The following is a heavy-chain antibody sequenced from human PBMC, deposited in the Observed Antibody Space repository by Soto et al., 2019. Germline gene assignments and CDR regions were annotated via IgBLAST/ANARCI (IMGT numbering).Heavy chain of an antibody. V-gene: IGHV3-15*01. CDR1: GFTFSNAW. Sequence: EVQLVESGGGLVIPGGSLRLSCAASGFTFSNAWLSWVRQAPGKGLEWVGRIKSKTDGGTTDYTAPVKGRFTISRDDSINTLYLQMNSLKIEDTAVYYCTTGSTSTKNYWGQGTLVTVSS. D-gene: IGHD6-6*01. J-gene: IGHJ4*02. CDR3: TTGSTSTKNY. CDR2: IKSKTDGGTT.